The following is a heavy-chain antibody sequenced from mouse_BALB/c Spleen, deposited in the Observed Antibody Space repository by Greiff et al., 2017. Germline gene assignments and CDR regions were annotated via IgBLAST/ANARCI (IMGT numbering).Heavy chain of an antibody. V-gene: IGHV2-2*02. CDR1: GFSLTSYG. CDR2: IWSGGST. J-gene: IGHJ4*01. Sequence: VKVVESGPGLVQPSQSLSITCTVSGFSLTSYGVHWVRQSPGKGLEWLGVIWSGGSTDYNAAFISRLSISKDNSKSQVFFKMNSLQANDTAIYYCARYGNYGAMDYWGQGTSVTVSS. CDR3: ARYGNYGAMDY. D-gene: IGHD2-10*02.